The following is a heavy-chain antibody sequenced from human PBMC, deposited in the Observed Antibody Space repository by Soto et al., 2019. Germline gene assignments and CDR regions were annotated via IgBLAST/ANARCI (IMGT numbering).Heavy chain of an antibody. J-gene: IGHJ3*02. CDR3: ARGCGSTSCNGPNDAFDI. CDR1: VGSFSGYY. D-gene: IGHD2-2*01. V-gene: IGHV4-34*01. Sequence: QVQLQQWGAGLLKPSETLSLTCAVYVGSFSGYYWSWIRQPPGKGLEWIGEINHRGSTNCNPSLKSRVTISVDTSKNQFSLKLSSVTAADTAVYYCARGCGSTSCNGPNDAFDIWGQGTMVTVSS. CDR2: INHRGST.